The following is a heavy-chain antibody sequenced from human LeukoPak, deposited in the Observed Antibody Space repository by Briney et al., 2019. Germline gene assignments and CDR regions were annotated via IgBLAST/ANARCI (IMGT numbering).Heavy chain of an antibody. CDR3: ARTQTYYYDSSGYYFDH. J-gene: IGHJ4*02. D-gene: IGHD3-22*01. Sequence: SETLSLTCTVSGGSISSYYWSWIRQPPGKGLEWIGYIYYSGSTNYNPSLKSRVTISVDTSKNQFSLKLSSVTAADTAVYYCARTQTYYYDSSGYYFDHWGQGTLVTVSS. CDR1: GGSISSYY. CDR2: IYYSGST. V-gene: IGHV4-59*08.